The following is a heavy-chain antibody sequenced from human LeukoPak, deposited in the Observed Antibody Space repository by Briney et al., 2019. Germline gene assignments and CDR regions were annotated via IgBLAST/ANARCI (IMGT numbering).Heavy chain of an antibody. D-gene: IGHD6-19*01. J-gene: IGHJ4*02. CDR3: ARRGIVAVSEAY. CDR2: IDPSDSYT. CDR1: GYSFTSYW. Sequence: GESLKISCKGSGYSFTSYWIGWVRQMPGKGLEWMGRIDPSDSYTNYSPSFQGHVTISADKSISTAYLQWSSLKASDTAMYYCARRGIVAVSEAYWGQGTLVTVSS. V-gene: IGHV5-10-1*01.